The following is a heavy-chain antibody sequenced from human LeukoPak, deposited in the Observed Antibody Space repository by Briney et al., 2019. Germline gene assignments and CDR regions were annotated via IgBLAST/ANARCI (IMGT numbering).Heavy chain of an antibody. D-gene: IGHD6-19*01. CDR3: AKVKRSGWGSAFDI. V-gene: IGHV3-23*01. J-gene: IGHJ3*02. CDR2: ISGSDCTT. CDR1: GFSFSSYA. Sequence: GGSLRLSCAASGFSFSSYAMSWVRQAPGKGLERVSTISGSDCTTYYADSVKGRFTISRDNSKNTLYLQMNSLRAVDTAVYYCAKVKRSGWGSAFDIWGQGTMVTVSS.